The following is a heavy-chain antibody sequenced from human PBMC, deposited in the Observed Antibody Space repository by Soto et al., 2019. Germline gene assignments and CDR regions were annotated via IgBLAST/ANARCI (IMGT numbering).Heavy chain of an antibody. CDR2: IDASGST. CDR3: ARGGNDFWSGPFDY. V-gene: IGHV4-4*07. Sequence: SETLSLTCTVSDGSISTYYCNWIRQPAGKGLEWIGRIDASGSTDYDPSLKSRVTMSVDTSKNQFSLRLSSVTAADTAVYYCARGGNDFWSGPFDYWGQGDQVTVS. CDR1: DGSISTYY. D-gene: IGHD3-3*01. J-gene: IGHJ4*02.